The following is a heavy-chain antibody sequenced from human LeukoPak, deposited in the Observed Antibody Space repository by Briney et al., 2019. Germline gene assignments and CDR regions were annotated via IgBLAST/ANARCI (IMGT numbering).Heavy chain of an antibody. J-gene: IGHJ4*02. Sequence: RSLRLSCAASGFTFSSYAMHWVRPAPGKGLEGVSSISGSSRHKYYADSVKGRFTISRDNAKNSLYLQMNSLRAEDTAVYYCARTANFAAGYYFDYWGQGTLVTVSS. D-gene: IGHD6-13*01. V-gene: IGHV3-21*01. CDR1: GFTFSSYA. CDR2: ISGSSRHK. CDR3: ARTANFAAGYYFDY.